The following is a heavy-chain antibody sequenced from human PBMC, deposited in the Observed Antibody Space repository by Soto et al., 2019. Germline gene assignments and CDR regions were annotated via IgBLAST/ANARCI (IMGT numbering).Heavy chain of an antibody. CDR3: ARVGNYDILTGYKYFDY. CDR1: GGSMSSTNW. Sequence: SETLSLTCAVSGGSMSSTNWWSWVRQSPGKGLEWIGEIFHSGNTNYNPSLKSRVAMSVDKSQNQFSLKLSSVTAADTAVYYCARVGNYDILTGYKYFDYWGQGTLVTVSP. D-gene: IGHD3-9*01. CDR2: IFHSGNT. V-gene: IGHV4-4*02. J-gene: IGHJ4*02.